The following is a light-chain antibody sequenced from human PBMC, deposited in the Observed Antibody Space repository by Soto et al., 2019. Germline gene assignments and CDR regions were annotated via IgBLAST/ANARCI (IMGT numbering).Light chain of an antibody. J-gene: IGKJ4*01. Sequence: EIVMTQSPATLSVSPGERATLSCRASQSVSSNLAWYQQKTGQAPRLLIYHASTRATAIPARFSGSGSGTEFTLTISSLQSEDFAVYYCQPYNKWPLTFGGGTKMEIK. CDR2: HAS. V-gene: IGKV3-15*01. CDR3: QPYNKWPLT. CDR1: QSVSSN.